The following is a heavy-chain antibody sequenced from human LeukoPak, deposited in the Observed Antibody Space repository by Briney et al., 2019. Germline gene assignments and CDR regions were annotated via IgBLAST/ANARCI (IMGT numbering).Heavy chain of an antibody. CDR3: ATPLWTADYDILTGYFNY. D-gene: IGHD3-9*01. CDR1: GYTFTSYA. Sequence: ASVKVSCKASGYTFTSYAMNWVRQAPGQGLEWMGWINTNTGNPTYAQGFTGRFVFSLDTSVSTAYLQISSLKAEDTAVYYCATPLWTADYDILTGYFNYWGQGTLVTVSS. CDR2: INTNTGNP. J-gene: IGHJ4*02. V-gene: IGHV7-4-1*02.